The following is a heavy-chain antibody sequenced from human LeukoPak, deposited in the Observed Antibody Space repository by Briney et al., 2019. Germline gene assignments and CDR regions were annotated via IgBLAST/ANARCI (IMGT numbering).Heavy chain of an antibody. V-gene: IGHV3-23*01. CDR3: AKDNYDILTGYRSRIV. D-gene: IGHD3-9*01. CDR1: GFTFSSYA. J-gene: IGHJ4*02. Sequence: GGSLRLSCAASGFTFSSYAMSWVRQAPGKGLEGVSAISGSGGSTYYADSVKGRFTISRDNSKNTLYLQMNSLRAEDTAVYYCAKDNYDILTGYRSRIVWGQGTLVTVSS. CDR2: ISGSGGST.